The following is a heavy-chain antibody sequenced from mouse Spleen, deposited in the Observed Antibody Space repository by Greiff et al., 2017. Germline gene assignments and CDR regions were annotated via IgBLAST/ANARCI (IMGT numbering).Heavy chain of an antibody. CDR1: GYTFTSYW. V-gene: IGHV1-59*01. CDR3: AREPGDY. CDR2: IDPSDSYT. J-gene: IGHJ2*01. Sequence: VQLQQPGAELVRPGTSVKLSCKASGYTFTSYWMHWVKQRPGQGLEWIGVIDPSDSYTNYNQKFKGKATLTVDTSSSTAYMQLSSLTSEDSAVYYCAREPGDYWGQGTTLTVSS.